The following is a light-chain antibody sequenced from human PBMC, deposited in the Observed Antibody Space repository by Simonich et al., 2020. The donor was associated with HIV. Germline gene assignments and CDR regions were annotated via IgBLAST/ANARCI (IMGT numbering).Light chain of an antibody. V-gene: IGKV4-1*01. CDR2: WAS. J-gene: IGKJ2*01. CDR1: QSVLYSSNNQNY. CDR3: QQRSNWPPA. Sequence: DIVMTQSPDSLGVSLGERATINCKSSQSVLYSSNNQNYLAWYQQKPGQPPKLLIYWASTRESGVPDRFSGSGSGTDFTLTISSLQAEDVAVYYCQQRSNWPPAFGQGTKLEIK.